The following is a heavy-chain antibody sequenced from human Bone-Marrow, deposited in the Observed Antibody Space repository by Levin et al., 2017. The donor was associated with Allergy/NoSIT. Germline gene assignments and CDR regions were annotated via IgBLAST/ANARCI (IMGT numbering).Heavy chain of an antibody. Sequence: RGESLKISCAASGFTFSSYAMSWVRQAPGKGLEWVSAISGSGGSTYYADSVKGRFTISRDNSKNTLYLQMNSLRADDTAVYYCAKVRPSAPDGSDYYYGMDVWGQGTTVTVSS. CDR1: GFTFSSYA. CDR3: AKVRPSAPDGSDYYYGMDV. D-gene: IGHD3-10*01. V-gene: IGHV3-23*01. CDR2: ISGSGGST. J-gene: IGHJ6*02.